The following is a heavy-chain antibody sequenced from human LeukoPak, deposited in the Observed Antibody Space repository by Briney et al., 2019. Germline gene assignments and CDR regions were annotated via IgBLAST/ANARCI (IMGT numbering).Heavy chain of an antibody. D-gene: IGHD5-18*01. CDR1: GYSFTSYW. CDR2: IYPGDSRT. J-gene: IGHJ5*02. CDR3: ACREFYSPWPGP. Sequence: GESLKISCKGSGYSFTSYWIGWVRQTPGKGLEWMGDIYPGDSRTRYNPSFEGQVTISADKSINTAYPQWSSLKASDTAMYYCACREFYSPWPGPWGQGTLVTVSS. V-gene: IGHV5-51*01.